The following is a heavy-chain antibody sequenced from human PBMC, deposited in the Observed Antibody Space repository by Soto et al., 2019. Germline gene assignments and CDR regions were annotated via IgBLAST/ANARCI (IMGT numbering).Heavy chain of an antibody. V-gene: IGHV1-46*03. J-gene: IGHJ5*02. CDR3: ARERSITIFGVVHWFDP. CDR1: GGTFSSYA. Sequence: ASVKVSCKASGGTFSSYAISWVRQAPGQGLEWMGIINPSGGSTSYAQKFQGRVTMTRDTSTSTVYMELSSLRSEDTAVYYCARERSITIFGVVHWFDPWGQGTLVTVSS. CDR2: INPSGGST. D-gene: IGHD3-3*01.